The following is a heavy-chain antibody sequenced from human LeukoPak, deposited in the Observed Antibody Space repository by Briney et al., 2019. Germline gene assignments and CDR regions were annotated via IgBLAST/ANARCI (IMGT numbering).Heavy chain of an antibody. Sequence: GGSLRLSCAASGFTFSSYWMSWVRQAPGKGLEWVANIKQDGSEKYYVDSVKGRFTISRDNAKNTLYLQMNSLGADDTAIYYCTKARRYYYDSSGLDYWGQGTLVTVSS. CDR3: TKARRYYYDSSGLDY. CDR1: GFTFSSYW. CDR2: IKQDGSEK. V-gene: IGHV3-7*01. D-gene: IGHD3-22*01. J-gene: IGHJ4*02.